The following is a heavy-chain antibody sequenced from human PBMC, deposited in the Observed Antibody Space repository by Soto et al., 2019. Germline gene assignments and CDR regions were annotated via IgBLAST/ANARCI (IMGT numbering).Heavy chain of an antibody. V-gene: IGHV5-51*01. J-gene: IGHJ6*02. D-gene: IGHD6-13*01. CDR2: IYPGDSDT. CDR3: ARTSAAGKYYSGMDV. CDR1: GCNFISHG. Sequence: GGSLRISCKGFGCNFISHGHRRMSKMIGKGLEWMGIIYPGDSDTRYSPSFQGQVTISADKSISTAYLQWSSLKASDTAMYYCARTSAAGKYYSGMDVWGQGTTVTVSS.